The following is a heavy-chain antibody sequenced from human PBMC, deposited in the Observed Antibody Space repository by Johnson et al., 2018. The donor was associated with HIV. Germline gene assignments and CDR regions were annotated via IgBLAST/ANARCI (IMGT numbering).Heavy chain of an antibody. CDR1: GFTFSSYA. Sequence: QVHLVESGGGLVQPGGSLRLSCAASGFTFSSYAMSWVRQAPGKGLEWVAVISHDANNKFYADSVKGRFAVSRDNSKNTLYLQMNSLRVDDTAVYFCAKQGSDPPLWGQGTLVTVSS. J-gene: IGHJ3*01. CDR2: ISHDANNK. V-gene: IGHV3-30*18. CDR3: AKQGSDPPL.